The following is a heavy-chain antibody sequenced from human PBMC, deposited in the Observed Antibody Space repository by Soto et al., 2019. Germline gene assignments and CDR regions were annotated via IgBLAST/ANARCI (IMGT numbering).Heavy chain of an antibody. Sequence: LSLTCTVSGGSVSSGSYYWSWIRQPPGKGLEWIGYIYYSGSTNYNPSLKSRVTISVDTSKNQFSLKLSSVTAADTAVYYCARGAMVRGEYVGKYYYYGMDVWGQGTTVTVSS. D-gene: IGHD3-10*01. CDR2: IYYSGST. J-gene: IGHJ6*02. V-gene: IGHV4-61*01. CDR1: GGSVSSGSYY. CDR3: ARGAMVRGEYVGKYYYYGMDV.